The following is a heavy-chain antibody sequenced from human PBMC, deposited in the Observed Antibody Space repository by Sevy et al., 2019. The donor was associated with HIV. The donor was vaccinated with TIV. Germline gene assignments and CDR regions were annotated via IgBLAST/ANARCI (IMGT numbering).Heavy chain of an antibody. V-gene: IGHV4-4*02. CDR3: AAVAGTDILGYYYQH. Sequence: SETLSLTCAVSGLSITGSHWWSWVRQSPGKGLEWHGDMYHKGNTNYNTSLKSRVTISIDKSKSQFSLKINSITAADTGLYFCAAVAGTDILGYYYQHWGRGTQVTVSS. CDR2: MYHKGNT. D-gene: IGHD6-19*01. J-gene: IGHJ4*02. CDR1: GLSITGSHW.